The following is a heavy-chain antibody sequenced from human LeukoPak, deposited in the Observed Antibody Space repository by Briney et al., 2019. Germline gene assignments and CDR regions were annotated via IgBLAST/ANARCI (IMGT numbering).Heavy chain of an antibody. Sequence: ASVKVSCEASGYTFTGYYMHWVRQASGQGLEWMGWINPNSGGTNYAQKFQGRVTMTRDTSISTAYMELSRLRSDDTAVYYCARGGVGATGFDYWGQGTLVTVSS. V-gene: IGHV1-2*02. CDR2: INPNSGGT. D-gene: IGHD1-26*01. CDR3: ARGGVGATGFDY. J-gene: IGHJ4*02. CDR1: GYTFTGYY.